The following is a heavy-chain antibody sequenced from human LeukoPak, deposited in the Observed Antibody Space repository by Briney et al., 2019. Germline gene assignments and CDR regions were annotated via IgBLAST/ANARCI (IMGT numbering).Heavy chain of an antibody. CDR2: VNHRGTT. D-gene: IGHD4-23*01. CDR1: GGSFTGHH. Sequence: SETLSLTCAVYGGSFTGHHWNWIRQSAGKGLEWIGEVNHRGTTNYNPSLKGRVTISVDTSKNQFFLKLTSVTAADTAVYYCARDPTTVVTLPYYFGFWGQGTLVTVSS. V-gene: IGHV4-34*01. CDR3: ARDPTTVVTLPYYFGF. J-gene: IGHJ4*02.